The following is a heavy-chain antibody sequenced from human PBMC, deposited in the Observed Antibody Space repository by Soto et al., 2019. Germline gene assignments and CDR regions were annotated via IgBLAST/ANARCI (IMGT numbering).Heavy chain of an antibody. CDR2: ISDSGGST. CDR3: AKDATRTSGWYHFDY. V-gene: IGHV3-23*01. D-gene: IGHD6-19*01. Sequence: GCVRQAPGKGLEWVSVISDSGGSTYYADSVKGRFTISRDNSKNTLYLQMNSLRPEDTAVYYCAKDATRTSGWYHFDYWGQGSLVTVSS. J-gene: IGHJ4*02.